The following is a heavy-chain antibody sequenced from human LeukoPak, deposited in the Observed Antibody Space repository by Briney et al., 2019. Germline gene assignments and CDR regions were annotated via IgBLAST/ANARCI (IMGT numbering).Heavy chain of an antibody. CDR3: ARPSYPGRAVAGFDP. CDR1: GGSISSSNFY. CDR2: IYYSGST. D-gene: IGHD6-19*01. Sequence: SETLSLTCTVSGGSISSSNFYWGWIRQTPGKGLEWIGSIYYSGSTYYNPSLKSRLTISVDTSKNQFSPKLSSVTAADTAVYYCARPSYPGRAVAGFDPWGQGTLVTVSS. J-gene: IGHJ5*02. V-gene: IGHV4-39*01.